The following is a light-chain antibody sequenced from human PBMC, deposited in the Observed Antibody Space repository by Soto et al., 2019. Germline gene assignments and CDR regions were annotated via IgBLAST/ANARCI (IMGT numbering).Light chain of an antibody. CDR3: QQYNNWPLT. Sequence: EVVMTQSPATLSVSPGERATLSCRASQSVTSRLAWYQQKPGQAPRLLIYGASARATGIPARVSGSGSGTEFTLTINSLQSEDFAVYYCQQYNNWPLTFGGGTKVDIK. V-gene: IGKV3-15*01. J-gene: IGKJ4*01. CDR1: QSVTSR. CDR2: GAS.